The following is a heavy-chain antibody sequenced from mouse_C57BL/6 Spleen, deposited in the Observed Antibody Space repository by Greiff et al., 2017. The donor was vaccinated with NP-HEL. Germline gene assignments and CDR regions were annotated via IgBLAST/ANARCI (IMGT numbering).Heavy chain of an antibody. CDR3: TREGYGNYVPY. D-gene: IGHD2-10*02. CDR2: IDPETGGT. V-gene: IGHV1-15*01. Sequence: VKLVESGAELVRPGASVTLSCKASGYTFTDYEMHWVKQTPVHGLEWIGAIDPETGGTAYNQKFKGKAILTADKSSSTAYMELRSLTSEDSAVYYCTREGYGNYVPYWGQGTLVTVSA. CDR1: GYTFTDYE. J-gene: IGHJ3*01.